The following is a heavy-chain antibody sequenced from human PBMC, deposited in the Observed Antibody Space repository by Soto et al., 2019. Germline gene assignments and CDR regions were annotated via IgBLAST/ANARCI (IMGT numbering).Heavy chain of an antibody. D-gene: IGHD2-2*01. CDR2: ISGVGYTT. CDR1: GFTFNSRC. V-gene: IGHV3-23*01. Sequence: GGSLRLSCVASGFTFNSRCMSWVRQAPGKGLEWVSSISGVGYTTYYAVSMEGRFTISRDNSKNTLYLKMNSLRADDTAVYYCATRGDDVVVVPAAMGYYFYAMDVWGLGTTVTVSS. J-gene: IGHJ6*02. CDR3: ATRGDDVVVVPAAMGYYFYAMDV.